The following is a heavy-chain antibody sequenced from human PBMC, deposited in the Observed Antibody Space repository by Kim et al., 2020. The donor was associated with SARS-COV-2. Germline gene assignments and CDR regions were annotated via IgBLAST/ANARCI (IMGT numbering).Heavy chain of an antibody. J-gene: IGHJ4*02. CDR1: GFTFSSYG. CDR3: AKEEDDSSGYPPHFDY. D-gene: IGHD3-22*01. CDR2: ISYDGSNK. V-gene: IGHV3-30*18. Sequence: GGSLRLSCAASGFTFSSYGMHWVRQAPGKGLEWVAVISYDGSNKYYADSVKGRFTISRDNSKNTLYLQMNSLRAEDTAVYYCAKEEDDSSGYPPHFDYWGQGTLVTVSS.